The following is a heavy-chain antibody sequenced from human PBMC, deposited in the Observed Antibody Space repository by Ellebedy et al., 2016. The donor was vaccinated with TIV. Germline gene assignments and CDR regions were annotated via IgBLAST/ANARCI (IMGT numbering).Heavy chain of an antibody. D-gene: IGHD3-10*01. CDR2: IYYSGST. V-gene: IGHV4-39*07. CDR3: ARDLRDSDAFDI. Sequence: SETLSLTCTVSGGSISSSSYYWGWIRQPPGKGLEWIGSIYYSGSTYYIPSLKSRVTISVDTSKNQLSLNLYSVTAADTAVYYCARDLRDSDAFDIWGQGTMVTVSS. CDR1: GGSISSSSYY. J-gene: IGHJ3*02.